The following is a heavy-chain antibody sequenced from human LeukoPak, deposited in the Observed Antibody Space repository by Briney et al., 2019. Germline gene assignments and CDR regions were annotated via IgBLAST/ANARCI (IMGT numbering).Heavy chain of an antibody. D-gene: IGHD6-19*01. V-gene: IGHV3-7*03. CDR2: IKQDGSEK. CDR3: AKDPKLHSAVAGNGVVY. J-gene: IGHJ4*02. CDR1: GFTFSSYW. Sequence: GGSLRLSCAASGFTFSSYWMSWVRQAPGKGLEWVANIKQDGSEKYYVDSVKGRFTISRDNAKNSLYLQMNSLRAEDTAVYYCAKDPKLHSAVAGNGVVYWGQGTLVTVSS.